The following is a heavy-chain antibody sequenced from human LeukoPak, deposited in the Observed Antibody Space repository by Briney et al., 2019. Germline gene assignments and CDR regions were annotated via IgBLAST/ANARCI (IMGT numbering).Heavy chain of an antibody. CDR2: FDPEDGET. CDR1: GYTLTELS. D-gene: IGHD2-15*01. Sequence: ASVKVSCRVSGYTLTELSMHWVRQAPGKGLEWMGGFDPEDGETIYAQKLQGRVTMTTDTSTSTAYMELRSLRSDDTAVYYCARDHRWRGFDPWGQGTLVTVSS. J-gene: IGHJ5*02. CDR3: ARDHRWRGFDP. V-gene: IGHV1-24*01.